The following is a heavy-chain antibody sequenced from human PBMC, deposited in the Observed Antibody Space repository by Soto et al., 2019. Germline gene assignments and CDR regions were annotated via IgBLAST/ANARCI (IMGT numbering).Heavy chain of an antibody. V-gene: IGHV3-23*01. Sequence: EVQLLESGGGLVQPGGSLRLSCAASGFTFSNYAMSWVRQAPGKGLEWVSSISGSGGSTYYADSVKGRFTVSRDNSKNTVYLQMNSLRIEDTAVYYCAKEATRSDIHLDYWGKGTLVTVSS. J-gene: IGHJ4*02. CDR3: AKEATRSDIHLDY. CDR2: ISGSGGST. D-gene: IGHD3-3*01. CDR1: GFTFSNYA.